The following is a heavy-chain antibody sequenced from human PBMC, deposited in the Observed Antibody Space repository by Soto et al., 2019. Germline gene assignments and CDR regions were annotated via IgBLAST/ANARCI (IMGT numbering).Heavy chain of an antibody. CDR2: ISHSGKTI. CDR3: TRRDSGAFDV. V-gene: IGHV3-11*01. Sequence: GGALRVSCATSGFTFRDYYFSWIRQAPGKGLEWISYISHSGKTIYYADSVKGRFTISRDDAKNTLYLQMNSLRAEDTAMYYCTRRDSGAFDVWGHGTMVTVSS. J-gene: IGHJ3*01. CDR1: GFTFRDYY.